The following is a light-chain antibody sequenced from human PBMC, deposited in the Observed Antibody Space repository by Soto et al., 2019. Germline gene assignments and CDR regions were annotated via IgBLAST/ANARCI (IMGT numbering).Light chain of an antibody. CDR3: QQYVTSPLT. CDR1: QSVSSY. CDR2: GVS. J-gene: IGKJ4*01. V-gene: IGKV3-20*01. Sequence: EIVLTQSPGTLSLSPVERATLSCMASQSVSSYLAWYQQKPGQAPRLLIYGVSSRATGIPDRFSGSGSGTDFTLTISRLEPEDFAVYYCQQYVTSPLTFGGGTQVDI.